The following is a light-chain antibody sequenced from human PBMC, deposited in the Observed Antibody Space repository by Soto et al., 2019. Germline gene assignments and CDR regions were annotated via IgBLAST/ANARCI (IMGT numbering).Light chain of an antibody. Sequence: QSVLTQPPSASGTPGQRVTISCSGSSSNIGSNYVYWYQQLPGTAPKLLIYRNNQRPSGVPDRFSGSKSGTSASLAISGLRSEDEADYYCAAWHDSLSAHYVLGTGTKVTVL. CDR3: AAWHDSLSAHYV. CDR2: RNN. J-gene: IGLJ1*01. V-gene: IGLV1-47*01. CDR1: SSNIGSNY.